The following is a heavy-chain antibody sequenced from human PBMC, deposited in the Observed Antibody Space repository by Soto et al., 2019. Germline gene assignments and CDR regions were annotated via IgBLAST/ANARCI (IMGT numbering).Heavy chain of an antibody. CDR3: VRSFFCSGGSCYSISSH. V-gene: IGHV3-66*01. CDR1: GFTVSSND. CDR2: IYTGGGI. Sequence: EVQLVESGGGLVQPGGSLRLSCAPSGFTVSSNDMSWVRQAPGKGLEWVSVIYTGGGIYYADSVKGRFTISRDNSKNTLYLQMNSLRDEDTAVYYCVRSFFCSGGSCYSISSHWGQGTLVTVSS. D-gene: IGHD2-15*01. J-gene: IGHJ4*02.